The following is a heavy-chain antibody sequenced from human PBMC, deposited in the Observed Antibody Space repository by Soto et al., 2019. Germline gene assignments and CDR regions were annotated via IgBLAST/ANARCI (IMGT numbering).Heavy chain of an antibody. J-gene: IGHJ3*01. CDR1: GFTFEIHA. V-gene: IGHV3-23*01. Sequence: PXESLSLSCAAAGFTFEIHAMSWVGQAPGKGLEWVSTIGSSDIYYAESVKGRFTISRDNSKNILFLQMNSLRVDDTAVYYCAKDTFNANGVFDGFDVWGQGTMVTVSS. CDR2: IGSSDI. D-gene: IGHD2-8*01. CDR3: AKDTFNANGVFDGFDV.